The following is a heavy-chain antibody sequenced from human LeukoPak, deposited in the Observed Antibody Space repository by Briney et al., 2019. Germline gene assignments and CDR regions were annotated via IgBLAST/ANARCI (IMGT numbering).Heavy chain of an antibody. J-gene: IGHJ4*02. V-gene: IGHV3-48*04. D-gene: IGHD3-22*01. CDR1: GFTFSSYS. CDR2: ISSSGSTI. CDR3: ARDQSPTMIVGNSEASDY. Sequence: GGSLRLSCAASGFTFSSYSMNWIRQAPGKGLEWVSYISSSGSTIYYADSVKGRFTISRDNAENSLDLQMNSLKAEDTAVYYCARDQSPTMIVGNSEASDYWGQGTLVTVSS.